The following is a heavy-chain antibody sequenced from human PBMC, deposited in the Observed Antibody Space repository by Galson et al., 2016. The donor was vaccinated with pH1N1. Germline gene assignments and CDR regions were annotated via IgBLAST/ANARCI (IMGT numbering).Heavy chain of an antibody. CDR3: ARDRRYLDWTSPRFDN. V-gene: IGHV3-33*05. CDR1: GFSFSRSA. D-gene: IGHD3-9*01. Sequence: SLRLSCATSGFSFSRSAMNWVRQAPGKGLEWVALISYDGSKAYYADAVKGRFIISRDNSQKTVFLQMNSLSAEDTALYYCARDRRYLDWTSPRFDNWGQGTLLIISS. J-gene: IGHJ4*02. CDR2: ISYDGSKA.